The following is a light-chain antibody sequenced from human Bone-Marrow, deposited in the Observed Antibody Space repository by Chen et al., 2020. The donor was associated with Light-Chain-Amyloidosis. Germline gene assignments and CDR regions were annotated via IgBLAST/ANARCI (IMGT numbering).Light chain of an antibody. CDR2: EVT. V-gene: IGLV2-14*01. CDR1: SSDVGGYNY. J-gene: IGLJ3*02. Sequence: QFALTQPSSVSGSPGPSITVSCTGTSSDVGGYNYVSWYQQHPGKAPNLILYEVTNRPSVVSNLFSCSKSGNTASLTISALQAEDETDYYCSSCTSSNAWVFGGGTKLTVL. CDR3: SSCTSSNAWV.